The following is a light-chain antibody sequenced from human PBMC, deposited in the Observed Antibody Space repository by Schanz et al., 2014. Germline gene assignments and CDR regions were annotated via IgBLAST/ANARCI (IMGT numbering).Light chain of an antibody. V-gene: IGLV2-8*01. CDR2: EVN. CDR3: SSYAGSNNLV. CDR1: STDVGGFNY. J-gene: IGLJ2*01. Sequence: QSALTQPPSASGSPGQSVTISCTGTSTDVGGFNYVSWYQHHPGKPPKLIIYEVNKRPPGVPDRFSGSKSGNTASLTVSGLQAEDEGDYYCSSYAGSNNLVFGGGTKLTVL.